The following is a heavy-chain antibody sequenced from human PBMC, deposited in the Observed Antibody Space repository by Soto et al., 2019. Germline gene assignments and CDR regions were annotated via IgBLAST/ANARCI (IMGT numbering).Heavy chain of an antibody. CDR3: ARDQGRGYNYGFDY. Sequence: QVQLVESGGGVVQPGRSLRLSCAASGFTFSSYGMHWVRQAPGKGLEWVAVIWYDGSNKYYADSVKGGFSISRDNSKNTLYLQMNSLRAEDTAVYYCARDQGRGYNYGFDYWGQGTLVTVSS. V-gene: IGHV3-33*01. J-gene: IGHJ4*02. CDR2: IWYDGSNK. CDR1: GFTFSSYG. D-gene: IGHD5-18*01.